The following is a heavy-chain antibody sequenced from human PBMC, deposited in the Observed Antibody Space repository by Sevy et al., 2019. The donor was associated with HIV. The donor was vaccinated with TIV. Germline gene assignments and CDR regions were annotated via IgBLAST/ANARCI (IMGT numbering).Heavy chain of an antibody. CDR2: IRSKAYGGTT. CDR1: GFTFGDYA. D-gene: IGHD1-26*01. V-gene: IGHV3-49*04. Sequence: GGSLRLSCTASGFTFGDYAMSWVRQAPGKGLEWVGFIRSKAYGGTTEYAASVKGRFTISRDDSKSIAYLQMNSLKTEDTAAYYCTRRADTGAFDIWGQGTMVTVSS. J-gene: IGHJ3*02. CDR3: TRRADTGAFDI.